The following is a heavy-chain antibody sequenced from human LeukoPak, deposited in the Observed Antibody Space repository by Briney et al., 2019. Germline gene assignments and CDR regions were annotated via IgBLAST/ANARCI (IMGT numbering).Heavy chain of an antibody. CDR2: ISYDGSNK. Sequence: GGSLRLSCAASGFTVSSNYMSWVRQAPGKGLEWVAVISYDGSNKYYADSVKGRFTISRDNSKNTLYLQMNSLRAEDTAVYYCAKDYDYVWGSYRDASYWGQGTLVTVSS. J-gene: IGHJ4*02. CDR1: GFTVSSNY. CDR3: AKDYDYVWGSYRDASY. V-gene: IGHV3-30*18. D-gene: IGHD3-16*02.